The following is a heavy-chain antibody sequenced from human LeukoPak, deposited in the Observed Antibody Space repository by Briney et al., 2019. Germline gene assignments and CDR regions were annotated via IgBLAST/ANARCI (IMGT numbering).Heavy chain of an antibody. V-gene: IGHV1-46*01. CDR2: INPSGGST. CDR1: GYTFTGYY. Sequence: GESLKASCKASGYTFTGYYMHWVRQAPGQGLEWMGIINPSGGSTSYAQKFQGRVTMTRDMSTSTVYMALNSLRAEDTAVYYCAELGITMIGGVWGKGTTVTISS. CDR3: AELGITMIGGV. J-gene: IGHJ6*04. D-gene: IGHD3-10*02.